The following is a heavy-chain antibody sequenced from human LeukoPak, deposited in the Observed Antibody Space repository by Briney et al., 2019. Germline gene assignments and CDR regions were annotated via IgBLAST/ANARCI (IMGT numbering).Heavy chain of an antibody. Sequence: PSQTLSLTCTVSGVSITGGGYYWTWIRQHPEKGLEWIGYFSYGGNTYYNPSLKSRVTISVDTSKNQFSLKLSSVTAADTAVYYCAIDYYDSSGYFDYWGQGTLVTVSS. V-gene: IGHV4-31*03. D-gene: IGHD3-22*01. CDR2: FSYGGNT. CDR1: GVSITGGGYY. CDR3: AIDYYDSSGYFDY. J-gene: IGHJ4*02.